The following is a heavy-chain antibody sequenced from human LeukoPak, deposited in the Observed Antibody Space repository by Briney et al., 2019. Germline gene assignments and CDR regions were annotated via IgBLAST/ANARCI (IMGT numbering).Heavy chain of an antibody. J-gene: IGHJ4*02. CDR3: AKDLGWELPAEAY. V-gene: IGHV3-23*01. D-gene: IGHD1-26*01. Sequence: PGGSLRLSCVASGFTFKNYVMNWVRQAPGKGLEWLATIYGSGVSISYADSVKGRFTISRVSSNNTLYLQMNSLRAEDTAMYYCAKDLGWELPAEAYWGQGILVTVSS. CDR2: IYGSGVSI. CDR1: GFTFKNYV.